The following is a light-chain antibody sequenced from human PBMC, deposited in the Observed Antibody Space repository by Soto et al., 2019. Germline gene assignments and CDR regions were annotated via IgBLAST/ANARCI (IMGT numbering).Light chain of an antibody. CDR1: SSDVGRYNF. CDR3: SSYTGTSTWV. Sequence: QSVLTQPASVSGSPGQSITISCTGTSSDVGRYNFVSWYQQHPDKAPKLLIYEVTDRPPGASNRFSGSKSGNTASLTISGLQADDEADYYCSSYTGTSTWVFGGGTQLTVL. J-gene: IGLJ3*02. V-gene: IGLV2-14*01. CDR2: EVT.